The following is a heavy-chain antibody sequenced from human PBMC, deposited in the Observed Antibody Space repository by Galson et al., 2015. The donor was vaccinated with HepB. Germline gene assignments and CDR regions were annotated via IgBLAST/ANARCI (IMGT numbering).Heavy chain of an antibody. Sequence: SLRLSCAASGFTFSSYGMHWVRQAPGKGLEWVAVISYDGSNKYYADSVKGRFTISRDNSKNTLYLQMNSLRAEDTAVYYCAKGRGSLTMIVVVEFVDVWGQGTTVTVSS. J-gene: IGHJ6*02. V-gene: IGHV3-30*18. CDR1: GFTFSSYG. D-gene: IGHD3-22*01. CDR2: ISYDGSNK. CDR3: AKGRGSLTMIVVVEFVDV.